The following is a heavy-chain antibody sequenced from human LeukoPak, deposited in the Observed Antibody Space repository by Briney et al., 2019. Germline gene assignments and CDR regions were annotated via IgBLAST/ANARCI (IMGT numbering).Heavy chain of an antibody. CDR3: ATEVAIFGVVITSDAFDI. V-gene: IGHV1-69-2*01. CDR2: VDPEDGET. D-gene: IGHD3-3*01. CDR1: GYTFTDSY. Sequence: ASVKVSCKASGYTFTDSYMHWVHQAPGKGLEWMGRVDPEDGETIYAEKFQGRVTITADTSTDTAYMELSSLRSEDTAVYYCATEVAIFGVVITSDAFDIWGQGTMVTVSS. J-gene: IGHJ3*02.